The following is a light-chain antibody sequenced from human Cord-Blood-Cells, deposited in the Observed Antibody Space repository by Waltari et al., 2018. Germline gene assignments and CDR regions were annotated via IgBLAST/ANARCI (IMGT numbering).Light chain of an antibody. J-gene: IGLJ3*02. CDR3: SSYTSSSTWV. CDR2: DVS. Sequence: QSALTQPASVSGSPGQSITLSCTGTSSDVGGYNYVSWYQQHPAKAPKLMIYDVSKRPSGVSNRFSGSKSGNTASLTISGLQAEDEADYYCSSYTSSSTWVFGGGTKLTVL. CDR1: SSDVGGYNY. V-gene: IGLV2-14*01.